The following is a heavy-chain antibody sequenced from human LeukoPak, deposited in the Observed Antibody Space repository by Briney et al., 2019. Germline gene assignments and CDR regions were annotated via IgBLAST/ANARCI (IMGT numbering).Heavy chain of an antibody. CDR2: IYYSGST. CDR3: AIAASGYMDV. CDR1: GGSISSSSYY. J-gene: IGHJ6*03. D-gene: IGHD6-6*01. V-gene: IGHV4-39*01. Sequence: PSETLSLTCTVSGGSISSSSYYWGWIRQPPGKGLEWIGSIYYSGSTYYNPSLKSRVTISVDTSKNQFSLKLSSVTAADTAVYYCAIAASGYMDVWGKGTTVTVSS.